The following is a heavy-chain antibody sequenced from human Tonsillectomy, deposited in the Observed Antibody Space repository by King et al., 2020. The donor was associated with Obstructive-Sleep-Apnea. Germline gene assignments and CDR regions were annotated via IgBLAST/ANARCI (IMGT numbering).Heavy chain of an antibody. CDR2: ISWNSGSI. V-gene: IGHV3-9*01. J-gene: IGHJ4*02. D-gene: IGHD6-13*01. CDR1: GFTFDDYA. Sequence: VQLVESGGGLVQPGRSLRLSCAASGFTFDDYAMHWVRQAPGKGLEWVSGISWNSGSIGYADSVKGRFTISRDNAKNSLYLQMNSLRAEDTALYYCAKDIHAYEQQLPDYWGQGTLVTVSS. CDR3: AKDIHAYEQQLPDY.